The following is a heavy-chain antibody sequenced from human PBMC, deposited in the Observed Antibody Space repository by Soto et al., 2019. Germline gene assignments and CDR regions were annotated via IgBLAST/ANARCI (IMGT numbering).Heavy chain of an antibody. V-gene: IGHV3-21*01. D-gene: IGHD2-21*01. CDR2: ISTSSSYI. CDR3: AREVSRATSGYYYMDV. J-gene: IGHJ6*03. Sequence: GGSLRLSCAASGFSFSRYSLSWVRQAPGKGLEWVSSISTSSSYINYADPAKGRFTISRDNAKNSLYLQMNSLRVEDTAVYYCAREVSRATSGYYYMDVWGKGTTVTVSS. CDR1: GFSFSRYS.